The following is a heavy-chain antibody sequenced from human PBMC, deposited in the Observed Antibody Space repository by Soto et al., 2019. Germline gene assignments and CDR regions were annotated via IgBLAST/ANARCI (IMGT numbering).Heavy chain of an antibody. D-gene: IGHD3-16*02. V-gene: IGHV3-23*01. CDR1: GFTFSSYA. J-gene: IGHJ4*02. Sequence: EVQLLESGGGLVQPGGSLRLSCAASGFTFSSYAMSWVRQAPGKGLEWVSAISGSGGSTYYADSVKGRFTISRDNXXXXXXXXXXXXXXXXXXXXXXXXXXADVPVNDYWGQGTLVTVSA. CDR2: ISGSGGST. CDR3: XXXXADVPVNDY.